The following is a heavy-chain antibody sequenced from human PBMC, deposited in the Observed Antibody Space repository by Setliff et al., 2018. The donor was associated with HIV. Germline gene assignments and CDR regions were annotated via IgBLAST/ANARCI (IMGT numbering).Heavy chain of an antibody. Sequence: PGGSLRLSWAASGFTVTTYWMSWVRQAPGKGLEWVANIKQDGSEKYYLDSVKGRFTISRDNAKNMLYLQMNGLSADDTAVYYCVRGSGYYYFDNWGQGALVTVSS. CDR1: GFTVTTYW. J-gene: IGHJ4*02. CDR2: IKQDGSEK. D-gene: IGHD3-22*01. CDR3: VRGSGYYYFDN. V-gene: IGHV3-7*01.